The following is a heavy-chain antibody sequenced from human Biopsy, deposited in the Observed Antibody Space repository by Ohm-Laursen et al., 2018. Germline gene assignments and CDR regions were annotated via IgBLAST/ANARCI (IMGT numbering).Heavy chain of an antibody. J-gene: IGHJ4*02. CDR2: TFYRAKWYT. D-gene: IGHD2-21*02. V-gene: IGHV6-1*01. CDR1: GDSVSSNRAA. Sequence: SQTLSLTCAISGDSVSSNRAAWNWIRQSPSRGLEWLGRTFYRAKWYTDFAVSVKSRITLTPDPSTNQFSLQLNSVTPDDTAVYYCARSGSDSLNYYFDFWGQGTLVTVSS. CDR3: ARSGSDSLNYYFDF.